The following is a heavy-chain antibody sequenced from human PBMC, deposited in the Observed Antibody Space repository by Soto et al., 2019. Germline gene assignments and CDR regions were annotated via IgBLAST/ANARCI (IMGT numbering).Heavy chain of an antibody. J-gene: IGHJ6*02. V-gene: IGHV4-30-2*01. Sequence: SETLSLTCAVSGGSISSGGYSWSWIRQPPGKGLEWIGYIYHSGSTYYNPSLKSRVTISVDRSKNQFSLKLSSVTAADTAVYYCARDQSGFGSSWNRPPPGGMDVWGQGTTVTVSS. CDR3: ARDQSGFGSSWNRPPPGGMDV. D-gene: IGHD6-13*01. CDR2: IYHSGST. CDR1: GGSISSGGYS.